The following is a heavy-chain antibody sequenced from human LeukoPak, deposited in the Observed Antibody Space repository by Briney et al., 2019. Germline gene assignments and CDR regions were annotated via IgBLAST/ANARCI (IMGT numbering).Heavy chain of an antibody. Sequence: PGGSLRLSCAASGFTFSSYRMNWVRQAPGKGLVWVSRINSDGSSTNYADSVKGRFTISRDNAKNTLYLQMNSLRAEDTAVYYCARPYCSSTSCYDFDYWGQGTLVTVSS. CDR3: ARPYCSSTSCYDFDY. CDR2: INSDGSST. V-gene: IGHV3-74*01. CDR1: GFTFSSYR. D-gene: IGHD2-2*01. J-gene: IGHJ4*02.